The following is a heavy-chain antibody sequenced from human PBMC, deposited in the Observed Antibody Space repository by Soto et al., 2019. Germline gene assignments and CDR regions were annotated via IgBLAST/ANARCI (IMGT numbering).Heavy chain of an antibody. CDR2: SYSGGST. V-gene: IGHV3-53*01. J-gene: IGHJ4*02. D-gene: IGHD5-12*01. CDR3: ARARDGYNFLYEPT. Sequence: GGSLRLSCVASGFTVSSNYMSWVRQAPGKGLEWVSVSYSGGSTDYADSVRGRFTIPRDNSKNTLYLQMNSLRAEDTAVYYCARARDGYNFLYEPTWGQGTLVTVSS. CDR1: GFTVSSNY.